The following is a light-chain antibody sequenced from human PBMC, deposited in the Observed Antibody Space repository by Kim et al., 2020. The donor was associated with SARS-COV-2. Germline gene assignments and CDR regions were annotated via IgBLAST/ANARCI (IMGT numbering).Light chain of an antibody. J-gene: IGLJ1*01. CDR2: EVS. CDR3: SSYVGSNTLYV. Sequence: QSVTISCTGTSSDVGGYNYVSWYQQHPGKAPKLMIYEVSKRPSGVPDRFSGSKSGNTASLTVSGLQAEDEADYYCSSYVGSNTLYVFGTGTKVTVL. CDR1: SSDVGGYNY. V-gene: IGLV2-8*01.